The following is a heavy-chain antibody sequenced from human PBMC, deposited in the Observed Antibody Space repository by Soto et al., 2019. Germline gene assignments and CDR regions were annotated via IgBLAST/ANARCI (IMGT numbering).Heavy chain of an antibody. J-gene: IGHJ4*02. CDR2: ISAYNGNT. D-gene: IGHD2-2*01. Sequence: ASVKVSCKASGYTFTSYGISWVRQAPGQGLERMGWISAYNGNTNYAQKLQGRVTMTTDTSTSTAYMELRSLRSDDTAVYYCARDQDIVVVPAAPGNYWGQGTLVTVSS. CDR3: ARDQDIVVVPAAPGNY. V-gene: IGHV1-18*01. CDR1: GYTFTSYG.